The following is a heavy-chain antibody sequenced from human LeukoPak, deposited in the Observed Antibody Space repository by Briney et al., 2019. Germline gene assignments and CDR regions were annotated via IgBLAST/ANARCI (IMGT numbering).Heavy chain of an antibody. V-gene: IGHV1-8*01. D-gene: IGHD2-2*01. CDR3: ARTGDIVVVPAAED. J-gene: IGHJ4*02. CDR2: MNPNSGNT. Sequence: GASVKVSCKASGYTFTSYDINWVRQATGQGLEWMGWMNPNSGNTGYAQKFQGRVTMTRNASISTAYMELSSLRSEDTAVYYCARTGDIVVVPAAEDWGQGTLVTVSS. CDR1: GYTFTSYD.